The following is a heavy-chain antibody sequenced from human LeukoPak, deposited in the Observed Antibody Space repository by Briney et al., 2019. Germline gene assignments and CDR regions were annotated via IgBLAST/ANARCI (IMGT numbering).Heavy chain of an antibody. CDR1: GGSISSHY. J-gene: IGHJ4*02. Sequence: SETLSLTCTVSGGSISSHYWSWIRQPPGKGLEWIGYIYYSGSTNYNPSLKSRVTISVDTSKNQFSLKLSSVTAADTAVYYCARGISGYYYFDYWGQGTLVTVAS. CDR3: ARGISGYYYFDY. D-gene: IGHD3-22*01. V-gene: IGHV4-59*11. CDR2: IYYSGST.